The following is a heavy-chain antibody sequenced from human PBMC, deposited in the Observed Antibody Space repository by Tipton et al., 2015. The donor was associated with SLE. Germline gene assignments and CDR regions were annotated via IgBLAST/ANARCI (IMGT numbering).Heavy chain of an antibody. V-gene: IGHV4-59*07. CDR1: GGSLTNYY. CDR3: ARTLGAIAHTVYDAFDI. CDR2: IYYRGTT. Sequence: TLSLTCSVSGGSLTNYYWNWIRQPPGKGLEWLGYIYYRGTTYYNPSLKSRVTMSVDTSKNQFSLRLTSVTAADTAVYYCARTLGAIAHTVYDAFDIWGQGKMVTVSS. J-gene: IGHJ3*02. D-gene: IGHD1-26*01.